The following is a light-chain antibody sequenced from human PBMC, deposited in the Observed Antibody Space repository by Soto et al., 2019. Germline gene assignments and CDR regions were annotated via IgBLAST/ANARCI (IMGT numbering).Light chain of an antibody. Sequence: QSALTQPASVSGSPGQSITISRTGNSSDVGGYNYVSWYQQHPGKAPKLMIYDVSNRPSGFSNRFSGSKSGDTASLTISGLQAEDEADYYCSSYTTGSTLFGTGTKVTVL. J-gene: IGLJ1*01. CDR2: DVS. CDR3: SSYTTGSTL. CDR1: SSDVGGYNY. V-gene: IGLV2-14*01.